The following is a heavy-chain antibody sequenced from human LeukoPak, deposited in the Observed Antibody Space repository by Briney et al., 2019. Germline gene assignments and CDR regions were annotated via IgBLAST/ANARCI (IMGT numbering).Heavy chain of an antibody. J-gene: IGHJ4*02. V-gene: IGHV3-23*01. Sequence: GGSLRLSCTACGFSFSTYPMTWVRQAPGKGLEWVSLITARADTAYYADSVKGRFTISRDNSKNTLFLQMNSLRAEDTALYFCAKGPATGYCSTGYCYDSPFHSWGQGTLVTVSS. CDR1: GFSFSTYP. D-gene: IGHD2-15*01. CDR3: AKGPATGYCSTGYCYDSPFHS. CDR2: ITARADTA.